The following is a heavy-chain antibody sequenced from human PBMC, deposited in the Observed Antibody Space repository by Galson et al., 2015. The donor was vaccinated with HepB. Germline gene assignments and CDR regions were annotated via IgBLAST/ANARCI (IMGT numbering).Heavy chain of an antibody. J-gene: IGHJ4*02. CDR3: ARSMWGGRARDY. V-gene: IGHV3-7*03. D-gene: IGHD5-24*01. Sequence: SLRLSCAASGFTFSSYWMNWVRQAPGKGLEWVANIKQDGSEKYYVDSVKGRFTISRDNAKNSLYLQMNSLRAEDTAVYYCARSMWGGRARDYWGQGTLVTVSS. CDR1: GFTFSSYW. CDR2: IKQDGSEK.